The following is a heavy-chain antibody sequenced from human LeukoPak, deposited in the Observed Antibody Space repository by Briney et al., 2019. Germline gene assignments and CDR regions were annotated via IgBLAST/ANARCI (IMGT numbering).Heavy chain of an antibody. CDR3: ARGGFGYYDSSPSPFDY. V-gene: IGHV1-2*02. CDR1: GYTFTGYY. Sequence: ASVKVSCKASGYTFTGYYMHWVRQAPGQGLEWMGWINPNSGGTNYAQKFQGRVTMTRDTSISTAYMELSRLRSDDTAVYYCARGGFGYYDSSPSPFDYWGQGTLVTVSS. CDR2: INPNSGGT. D-gene: IGHD3-22*01. J-gene: IGHJ4*02.